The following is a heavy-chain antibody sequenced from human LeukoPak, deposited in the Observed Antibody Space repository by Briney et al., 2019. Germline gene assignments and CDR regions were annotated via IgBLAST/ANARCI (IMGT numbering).Heavy chain of an antibody. CDR1: GFTFDDYA. D-gene: IGHD3-22*01. V-gene: IGHV3-9*01. CDR2: ISWNSGSI. CDR3: AKDSFYDSSGYLDY. Sequence: PGRSLRLSCAASGFTFDDYAMHWVRQAPGKGLEWVSGISWNSGSIGYADSAKGRFTISRDNAKNSLYLQMNSLRAEDTALYYCAKDSFYDSSGYLDYWGQGTLVTVSS. J-gene: IGHJ4*02.